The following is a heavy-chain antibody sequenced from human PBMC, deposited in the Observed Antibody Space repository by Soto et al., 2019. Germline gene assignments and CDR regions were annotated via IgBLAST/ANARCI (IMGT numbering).Heavy chain of an antibody. D-gene: IGHD3-3*01. CDR3: ARDRRDQTIFGMVGYFDL. J-gene: IGHJ2*01. CDR1: GGSFSSHA. CDR2: IVPIFGTK. V-gene: IGHV1-69*06. Sequence: QVQLVQSGAEVKKPGSSVKVSCKPSGGSFSSHAVSWVRQAPGQGLEWVGGIVPIFGTKNYAEKVQGRVTITADKSTSTVYMDLSSLKSEDTAVYFCARDRRDQTIFGMVGYFDLWGRGTLVSVSS.